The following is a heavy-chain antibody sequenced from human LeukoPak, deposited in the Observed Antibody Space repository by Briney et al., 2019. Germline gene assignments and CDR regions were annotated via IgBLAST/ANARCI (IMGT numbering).Heavy chain of an antibody. CDR2: IYHSGST. D-gene: IGHD5/OR15-5a*01. Sequence: SETLSLTCAVSGGSISSSNWWSWVRQPPGKGLEWIGEIYHSGSTNYNPSLKSRVTISVDKSKNQFSLKLSPVTAADTAVYYCAVYGQSYFFDYWGQGTLVTVSS. V-gene: IGHV4-4*02. CDR1: GGSISSSNW. CDR3: AVYGQSYFFDY. J-gene: IGHJ4*02.